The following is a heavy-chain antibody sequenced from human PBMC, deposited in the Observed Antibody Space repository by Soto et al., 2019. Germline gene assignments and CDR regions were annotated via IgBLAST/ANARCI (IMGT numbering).Heavy chain of an antibody. D-gene: IGHD6-13*01. CDR2: IYTSGST. CDR1: GGSISSYY. J-gene: IGHJ6*02. Sequence: SETLSLTCTVSGGSISSYYWSWIRQPAGKGLEWIGRIYTSGSTNYNPSLKSRVTMSVDTSKNQFSLKLSSVTAADTAVYYCARDHIAAAEYYGMDVWGQGTTVTVSS. V-gene: IGHV4-4*07. CDR3: ARDHIAAAEYYGMDV.